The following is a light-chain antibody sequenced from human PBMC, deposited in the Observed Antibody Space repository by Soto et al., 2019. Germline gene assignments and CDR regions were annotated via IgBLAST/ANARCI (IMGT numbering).Light chain of an antibody. V-gene: IGLV2-14*01. CDR2: EVS. CDR1: SSDIGGFNY. J-gene: IGLJ2*01. Sequence: QSALTQPASVSGSPGQSITISCTGTSSDIGGFNYVSWYQQHPGKAPKLMIFEVSDRPSGVSHRFTGSKSGNTASLTISGLQSEDEADYYCSSFSSSTTVVVFGGGTKLTVL. CDR3: SSFSSSTTVVV.